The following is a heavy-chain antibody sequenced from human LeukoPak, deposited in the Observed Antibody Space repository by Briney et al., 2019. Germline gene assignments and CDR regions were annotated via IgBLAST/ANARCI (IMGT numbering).Heavy chain of an antibody. Sequence: SETLSLTCTVSGGSISSGTYYYSWIRQSPGKGLEWIGYIYYSGSTYYNPSLKSRVTISVDTSKNQFSLKLSSVTAADTAVYYCVLSDFWSGYHLYDYWGQGTLVTVSS. D-gene: IGHD3-3*01. CDR1: GGSISSGTYY. J-gene: IGHJ4*02. CDR2: IYYSGST. CDR3: VLSDFWSGYHLYDY. V-gene: IGHV4-30-4*01.